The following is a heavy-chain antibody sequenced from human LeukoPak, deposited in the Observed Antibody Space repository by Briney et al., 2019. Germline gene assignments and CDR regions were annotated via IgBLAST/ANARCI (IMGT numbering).Heavy chain of an antibody. J-gene: IGHJ4*02. Sequence: GGSLRLSCAASGFTFSSYSMNWVRQAPGKGLEWVSYISSSSTIYYADSVKGRFTISRDYAKNSLYLQMNSLRAEDTAVYYCARGRINVLRFLEWLPFDYWGQGTLVTVSS. CDR2: ISSSSTI. D-gene: IGHD3-3*01. V-gene: IGHV3-48*01. CDR1: GFTFSSYS. CDR3: ARGRINVLRFLEWLPFDY.